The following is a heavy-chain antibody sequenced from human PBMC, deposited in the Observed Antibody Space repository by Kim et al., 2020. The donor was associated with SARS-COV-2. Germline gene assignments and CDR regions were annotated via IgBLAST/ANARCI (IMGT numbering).Heavy chain of an antibody. Sequence: SETLSLTCTVSGGSISSYYWSWIRQPPGKGLEWIGYIYYSGSTNYNPSLKSRVTISVDTSKNQFSLKLSSVTAADTAVYYCARDTVVVVADPDSSSYYYYGMDVWGQGTTVTVSS. D-gene: IGHD2-15*01. CDR1: GGSISSYY. CDR2: IYYSGST. V-gene: IGHV4-59*01. CDR3: ARDTVVVVADPDSSSYYYYGMDV. J-gene: IGHJ6*02.